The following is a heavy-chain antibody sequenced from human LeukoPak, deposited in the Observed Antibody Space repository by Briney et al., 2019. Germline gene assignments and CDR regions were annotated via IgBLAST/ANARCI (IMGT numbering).Heavy chain of an antibody. CDR2: ISVGGGNT. J-gene: IGHJ3*02. V-gene: IGHV3-23*01. Sequence: GGSLRLSCATSGFTFRSYAMSWVRQAPGKGLEWVSAISVGGGNTYYADSVKGRFTISRDNSKNTLYLQMNSLRAEDTAVYYCAKNKLTWLSKGRGAFDIWGQGTMVTVSS. CDR1: GFTFRSYA. D-gene: IGHD3-9*01. CDR3: AKNKLTWLSKGRGAFDI.